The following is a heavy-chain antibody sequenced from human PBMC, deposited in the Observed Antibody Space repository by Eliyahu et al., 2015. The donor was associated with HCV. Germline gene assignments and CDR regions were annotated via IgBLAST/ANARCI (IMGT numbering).Heavy chain of an antibody. V-gene: IGHV3-9*01. CDR1: GFXFDDYA. CDR3: VRRPRQGELGAFDI. Sequence: EVQLVESGGGLVQPGRSLRLSCAASGFXFDDYAMXWVRQAPGKGLEWVSGISWNSGSIGYADSVKGRFTISRDNAKNSLYLQMNSLRAEDTALYYCVRRPRQGELGAFDIWGQGTMVTVSS. J-gene: IGHJ3*02. CDR2: ISWNSGSI. D-gene: IGHD3-16*01.